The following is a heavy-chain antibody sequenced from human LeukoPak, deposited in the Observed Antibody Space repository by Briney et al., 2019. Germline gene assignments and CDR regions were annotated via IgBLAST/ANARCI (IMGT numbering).Heavy chain of an antibody. Sequence: GGSLRLSCAASGFTFRDFWMSWVRQAPGKGLEGVANIQQNGIEKYSVEGRFTISRDNVNSILYLRINSLRADDTAMYYCARDRDGKDLWGQGTLVTVSS. CDR1: GFTFRDFW. CDR2: IQQNGIEK. J-gene: IGHJ5*02. V-gene: IGHV3-7*03. CDR3: ARDRDGKDL. D-gene: IGHD1-1*01.